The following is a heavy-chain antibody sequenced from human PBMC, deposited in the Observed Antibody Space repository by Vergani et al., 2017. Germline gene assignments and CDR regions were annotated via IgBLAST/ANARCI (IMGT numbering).Heavy chain of an antibody. D-gene: IGHD2-21*02. CDR1: GFTFSSYG. J-gene: IGHJ4*02. CDR2: ISYDGSNK. Sequence: QVQLVESGGGVVQPGRSLRLSCTASGFTFSSYGMHWVRQAPGKGLEWVAVISYDGSNKYYADSVKGRFTISRDNSKNKLYLQMNSLRAEDTAVYYCAKGVAAIGLKSSSLDYWGQGTLVTVSS. CDR3: AKGVAAIGLKSSSLDY. V-gene: IGHV3-30*18.